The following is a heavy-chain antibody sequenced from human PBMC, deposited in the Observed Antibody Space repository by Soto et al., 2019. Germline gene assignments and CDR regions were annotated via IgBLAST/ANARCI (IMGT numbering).Heavy chain of an antibody. D-gene: IGHD2-8*01. CDR1: GGTFSSYP. CDR3: ARSCANGVCYTNPYYYYGMDV. Sequence: GASVKVSCKGSGGTFSSYPMSWVREAPGQGLEWMGGIIPIFGTANYAQKFQGRVTITADESTSTAYMELSSLRSEDTAVYYCARSCANGVCYTNPYYYYGMDVWGQGTTVTV. V-gene: IGHV1-69*13. J-gene: IGHJ6*02. CDR2: IIPIFGTA.